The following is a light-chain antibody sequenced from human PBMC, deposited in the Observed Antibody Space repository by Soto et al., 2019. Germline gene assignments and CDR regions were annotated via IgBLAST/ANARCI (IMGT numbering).Light chain of an antibody. CDR3: SSYTTTRGNV. CDR2: DVS. Sequence: QSVLTQPASVSGSPGQSITISCTGTSSDVGAYNYVSWYRQYPGTAPKLMNYDVSNRPSGITDHFSGSKSGNTASLTISELQAEDEADYYCSSYTTTRGNVFGTGTKVTVL. V-gene: IGLV2-14*03. CDR1: SSDVGAYNY. J-gene: IGLJ1*01.